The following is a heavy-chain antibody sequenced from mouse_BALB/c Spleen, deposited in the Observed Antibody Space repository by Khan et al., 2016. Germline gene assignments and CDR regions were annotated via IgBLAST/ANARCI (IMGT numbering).Heavy chain of an antibody. J-gene: IGHJ4*01. CDR2: INPTTGYT. V-gene: IGHV1-7*01. CDR3: ARDLDY. Sequence: QVQLQQSGAELAKPGASVKMSCKASGYTFTTYWMHWVKQRPGQGLEWIGYINPTTGYTEYNQKFRDKATLTADKSSSTAYMQLSSLTSEDSAVYYCARDLDYWGQGTSVTVSS. CDR1: GYTFTTYW.